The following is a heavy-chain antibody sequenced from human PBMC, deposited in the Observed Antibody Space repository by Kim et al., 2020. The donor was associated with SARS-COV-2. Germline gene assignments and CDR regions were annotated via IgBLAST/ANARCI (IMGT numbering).Heavy chain of an antibody. Sequence: ASVKVSCKASGYTFSNYDINWVRQATGQGLAWMGWRNPNSGNTGYAQKFQGRVTMTRNTSTSTAYMDLSSLRSEDTAVYYCARGPAWNGGPYYFDYWGRGTLVTVSS. CDR3: ARGPAWNGGPYYFDY. CDR1: GYTFSNYD. V-gene: IGHV1-8*01. J-gene: IGHJ4*02. CDR2: RNPNSGNT. D-gene: IGHD1-1*01.